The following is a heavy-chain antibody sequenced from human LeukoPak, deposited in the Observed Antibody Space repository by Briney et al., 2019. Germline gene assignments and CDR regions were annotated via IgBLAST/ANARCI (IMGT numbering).Heavy chain of an antibody. CDR1: GGSISSGGYY. J-gene: IGHJ4*02. D-gene: IGHD3-10*01. Sequence: SQTLSLTCTVSGGSISSGGYYWSWIRQPPGKGLEWIGEIFHSGSTNYNPSLKSRVTISADKSKNQFSLNLSSVTAADTAVYFCARKGYASGRYYGYWGQGTPVTVSS. V-gene: IGHV4-30-2*01. CDR3: ARKGYASGRYYGY. CDR2: IFHSGST.